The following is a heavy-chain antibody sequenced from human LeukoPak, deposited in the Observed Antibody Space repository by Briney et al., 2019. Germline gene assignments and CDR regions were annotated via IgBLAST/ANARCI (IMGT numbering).Heavy chain of an antibody. J-gene: IGHJ4*02. CDR3: AKDIVGARGGFDY. V-gene: IGHV3-23*01. CDR2: ISGSGGST. CDR1: GFTFSSYA. Sequence: GGSLRLSCAASGFTFSSYAMSWVRQAPGKGLEWVSAISGSGGSTYYADSVKGRFTIPRDNSKNTLYLQMNSLRAEDTAVYYCAKDIVGARGGFDYWGQGTLVTVSS. D-gene: IGHD1-26*01.